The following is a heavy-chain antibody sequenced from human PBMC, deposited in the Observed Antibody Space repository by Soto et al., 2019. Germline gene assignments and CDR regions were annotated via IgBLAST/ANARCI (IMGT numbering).Heavy chain of an antibody. Sequence: GGSLRLSCASSGFTFSIYAMHWVRQAPGKGLEWVAVIWFDGSNKWYADSVKGRFTISRDNSKNTLYLQMNSLRAEDTAVYSCARDRGYSGYDSPRYYYGMDVWGQGTTVTVSS. CDR3: ARDRGYSGYDSPRYYYGMDV. J-gene: IGHJ6*02. CDR2: IWFDGSNK. D-gene: IGHD5-12*01. CDR1: GFTFSIYA. V-gene: IGHV3-33*08.